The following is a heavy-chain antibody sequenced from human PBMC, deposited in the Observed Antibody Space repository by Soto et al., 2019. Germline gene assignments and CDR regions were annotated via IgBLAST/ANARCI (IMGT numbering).Heavy chain of an antibody. J-gene: IGHJ4*02. CDR1: GYNFAGYW. CDR2: IYPSDSDT. CDR3: ARGGVSTRTFDY. D-gene: IGHD3-3*01. V-gene: IGHV5-51*01. Sequence: RGESLKISCKGSGYNFAGYWIAWVRQMPGKGLELMGIIYPSDSDTRYRPSFQGQVTISADKSISSAYLQWSSLRASDTAMYYCARGGVSTRTFDYWGQGTPFTVSS.